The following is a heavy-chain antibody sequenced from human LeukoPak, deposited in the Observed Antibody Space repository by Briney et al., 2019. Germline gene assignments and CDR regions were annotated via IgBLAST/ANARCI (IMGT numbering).Heavy chain of an antibody. CDR3: ARDPYYYYSSGRAFDI. D-gene: IGHD3-22*01. J-gene: IGHJ3*02. V-gene: IGHV4-59*01. CDR2: ICCSGGT. Sequence: ASETLSLTCTVSGGSISSYYWSWIRQSPGKGLEWIGDICCSGGTNYNPSLMSRGTISLDTSTNQFSLKLFSGPAADTAVYYCARDPYYYYSSGRAFDIWGQGTMVTVSS. CDR1: GGSISSYY.